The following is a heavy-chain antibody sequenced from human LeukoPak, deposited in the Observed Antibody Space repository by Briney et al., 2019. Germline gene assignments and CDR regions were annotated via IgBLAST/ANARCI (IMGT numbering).Heavy chain of an antibody. Sequence: SVKVSCKASGGTFSGYAISWLRQAPAQGLEWMGGIIPIFGTANYAQKFQGRVTITTDESTSTAYMELSSLRSEDTAVYYCASGPCEYYFDYWGQGTLVTVSS. V-gene: IGHV1-69*05. J-gene: IGHJ4*02. CDR3: ASGPCEYYFDY. CDR1: GGTFSGYA. CDR2: IIPIFGTA.